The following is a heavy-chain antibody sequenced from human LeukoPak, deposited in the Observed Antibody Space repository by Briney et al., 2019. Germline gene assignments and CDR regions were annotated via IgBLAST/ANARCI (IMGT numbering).Heavy chain of an antibody. J-gene: IGHJ4*02. CDR3: ARGKGIAGMDY. Sequence: GESLKISCKGSGYTFTSYWIAWVRQMPGKGLEWMGIIYPGNSDTTYSPSFQGQVTMSVVKSISTAYLQWSSLKASDSAMYFCARGKGIAGMDYWGQGTLVTVSS. CDR2: IYPGNSDT. CDR1: GYTFTSYW. V-gene: IGHV5-51*01. D-gene: IGHD6-13*01.